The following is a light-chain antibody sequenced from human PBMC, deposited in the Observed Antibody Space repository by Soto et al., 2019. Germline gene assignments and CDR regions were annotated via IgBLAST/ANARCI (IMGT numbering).Light chain of an antibody. V-gene: IGKV3-20*01. CDR2: GAS. CDR1: QSISSNY. CDR3: QQYGRCHMFT. J-gene: IGKJ2*01. Sequence: EIELTQSPGTLSLSPGERATISCRASQSISSNYLAWYQQKPGQAPRLLIYGASRGAAGSPDRFSGSGSGTDFTLTISRLEPEDFAVYFCQQYGRCHMFTFGQGTKLDVK.